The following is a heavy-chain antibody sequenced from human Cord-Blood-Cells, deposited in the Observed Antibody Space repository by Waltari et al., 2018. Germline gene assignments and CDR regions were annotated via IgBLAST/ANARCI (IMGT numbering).Heavy chain of an antibody. V-gene: IGHV3-33*01. CDR2: IWYDGSNK. J-gene: IGHJ1*01. D-gene: IGHD3-22*01. Sequence: QVQLVVSGGGVVQPGRSLRLSCAASGFPFLCFGRTWVGRAPGKGLEWVAVIWYDGSNKYYADSVKGRFTISRDNSKNTLYLQMNSLRAEDTAVYYCAREWDDSSGYEYFQHWGQGTLVTVSS. CDR3: AREWDDSSGYEYFQH. CDR1: GFPFLCFG.